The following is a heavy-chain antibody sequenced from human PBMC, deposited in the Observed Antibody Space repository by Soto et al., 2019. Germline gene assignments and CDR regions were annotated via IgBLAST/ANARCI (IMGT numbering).Heavy chain of an antibody. V-gene: IGHV3-23*01. D-gene: IGHD2-21*02. Sequence: GGSLRLSCAASGFTFTTYHMAWVRRAPGKGLESVASISASGDRTYYADSVKGRFTISRDNSKNMLYLQMNSLRAEDTAVYYCAKILTTADYYWYGRDVWGQGAAVTV. CDR2: ISASGDRT. CDR1: GFTFTTYH. J-gene: IGHJ6*02. CDR3: AKILTTADYYWYGRDV.